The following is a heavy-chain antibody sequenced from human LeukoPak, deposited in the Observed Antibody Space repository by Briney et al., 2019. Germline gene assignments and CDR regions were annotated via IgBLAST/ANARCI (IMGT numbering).Heavy chain of an antibody. J-gene: IGHJ4*02. CDR3: ARSPSYYYGSGSYYNDPPLYYFDY. V-gene: IGHV1-3*01. CDR2: INAGNGNT. D-gene: IGHD3-10*01. CDR1: GYTFTSYA. Sequence: GASVKVSCKASGYTFTSYAMHWVRQAPGQRLEWMGWINAGNGNTKYSQKFQGRVTITRDTSASTAYMELSSLRSEDTAVYYCARSPSYYYGSGSYYNDPPLYYFDYWGQGTPVTVSS.